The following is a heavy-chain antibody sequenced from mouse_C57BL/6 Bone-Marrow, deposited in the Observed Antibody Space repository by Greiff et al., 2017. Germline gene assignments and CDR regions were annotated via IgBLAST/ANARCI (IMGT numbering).Heavy chain of an antibody. CDR1: GFTFSSYG. CDR3: ARRRGDYDTFAY. CDR2: ISSGGSYT. V-gene: IGHV5-6*02. J-gene: IGHJ3*01. D-gene: IGHD2-4*01. Sequence: EVMLVESGGDLVKPGGSLKLSCAASGFTFSSYGMSWVRQTPDKRLEWVATISSGGSYTYYPDSVKGRFTISRDNAKNTLYLQMSSLKSEDTAMYYCARRRGDYDTFAYFGQWTLVSVSA.